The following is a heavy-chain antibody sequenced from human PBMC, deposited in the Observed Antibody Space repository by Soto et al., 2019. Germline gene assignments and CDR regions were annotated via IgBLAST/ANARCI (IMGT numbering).Heavy chain of an antibody. CDR2: MSASGGTS. J-gene: IGHJ4*02. CDR1: GFSFSSNA. Sequence: EVELLESGGGLIHPGESLGLSCAASGFSFSSNAMIWVRQAPGKGLEWVSVMSASGGTSYFADSVKGRFSMSRDNSKNMFYLEMNSLRAEDTAIYFCAKGSIQYSASIDYWGQGTLVSVSS. D-gene: IGHD5-12*01. CDR3: AKGSIQYSASIDY. V-gene: IGHV3-23*01.